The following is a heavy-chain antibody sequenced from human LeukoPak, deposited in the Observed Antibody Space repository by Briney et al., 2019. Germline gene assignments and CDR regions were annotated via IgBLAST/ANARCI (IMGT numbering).Heavy chain of an antibody. CDR3: ASFWGTTSSDY. CDR2: IYHSGST. CDR1: GGSISSGGYY. J-gene: IGHJ4*02. V-gene: IGHV4-30-2*01. D-gene: IGHD3-16*01. Sequence: SETLSLTCTVSGGSISSGGYYWSWIRQPPGKGPEWIGYIYHSGSTYYNPSLKSRVTISVDRSKNQFSLKLSSVTTADTAVYYCASFWGTTSSDYWGQGTLVTVSS.